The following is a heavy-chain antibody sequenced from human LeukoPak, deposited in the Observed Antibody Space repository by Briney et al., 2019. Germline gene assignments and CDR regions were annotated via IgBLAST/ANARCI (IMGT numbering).Heavy chain of an antibody. Sequence: SETLSLTCTVSGGSISRHYWNWIRQPPGKGLEWIGYISESGSTNYNPSLKSRVSMSVDLSKNQFSLKVNSVTAADTAVYYCASGGHHYDSSGFHWFDPWGQGAPITVSS. V-gene: IGHV4-4*08. CDR3: ASGGHHYDSSGFHWFDP. D-gene: IGHD3-22*01. CDR1: GGSISRHY. J-gene: IGHJ5*02. CDR2: ISESGST.